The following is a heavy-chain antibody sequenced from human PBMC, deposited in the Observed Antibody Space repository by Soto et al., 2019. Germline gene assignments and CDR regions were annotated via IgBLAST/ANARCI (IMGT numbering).Heavy chain of an antibody. D-gene: IGHD6-19*01. V-gene: IGHV3-66*01. CDR3: ARSPYSSGWLDTFDI. CDR2: IYSGGST. J-gene: IGHJ3*02. CDR1: GFTVSSNY. Sequence: GGSLRLSCAASGFTVSSNYMSWVRQAPGKGLEWVSVIYSGGSTYYADSVKGRFTISRDNSKNTLYLQMNSLRAEDTAVYYCARSPYSSGWLDTFDIWGQGTMVTVSS.